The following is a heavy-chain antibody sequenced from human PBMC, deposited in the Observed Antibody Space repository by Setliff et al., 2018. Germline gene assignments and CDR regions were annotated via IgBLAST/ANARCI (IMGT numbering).Heavy chain of an antibody. CDR2: IYAGDSDT. D-gene: IGHD3-10*01. CDR3: ARLGEFDAFDI. J-gene: IGHJ3*02. CDR1: GYTFSRYW. Sequence: GESLKISCKASGYTFSRYWIGWVRQMPGKGLEWMGVIYAGDSDTRYRPSFQGQVTISVDKSISTAYLQWSSLKASDTAMYYCARLGEFDAFDIWGQGTMVTVSS. V-gene: IGHV5-51*01.